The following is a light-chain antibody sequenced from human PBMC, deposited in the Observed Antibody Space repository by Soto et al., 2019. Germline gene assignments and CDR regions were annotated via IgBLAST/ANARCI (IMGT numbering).Light chain of an antibody. CDR1: QPVSSNF. V-gene: IGKV3-20*01. CDR2: GVS. CDR3: QQYNNWPT. J-gene: IGKJ1*01. Sequence: ELVLTQSPGTLSLSPGESAALSCRASQPVSSNFLAWYQQKPGQAPRLLIYGVSSRASGIPDRFSGSGSGTDFTLTISRLEPEDFAVYYCQQYNNWPTFGQGTKVDIK.